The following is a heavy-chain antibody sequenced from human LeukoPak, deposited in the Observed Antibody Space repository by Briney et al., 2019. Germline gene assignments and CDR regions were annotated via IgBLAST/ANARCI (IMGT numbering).Heavy chain of an antibody. Sequence: PGGSLRLSCAASEFTFSSYAMIWVRQAPGKGLEWVSSISSNGAGTYYADSVKGRFTITRDNSKNTLSLQMNSLRAEDTAVYYCAKQGRDWLRDYYYYMDVWGKGTTVTISS. D-gene: IGHD3-9*01. CDR2: ISSNGAGT. CDR3: AKQGRDWLRDYYYYMDV. V-gene: IGHV3-23*01. J-gene: IGHJ6*03. CDR1: EFTFSSYA.